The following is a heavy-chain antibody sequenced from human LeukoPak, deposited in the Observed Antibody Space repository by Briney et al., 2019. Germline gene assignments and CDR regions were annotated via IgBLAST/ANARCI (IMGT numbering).Heavy chain of an antibody. CDR3: ARHYSSGSYYDYFDY. CDR1: GYSFTSYW. Sequence: GESLKISCKGSGYSFTSYWIGWVRQMPGKGLEWMGIIYPGDSDTRYSPSFQGQVTISADKSISTAYLQWSSLKASDTAMYYCARHYSSGSYYDYFDYWGQGTLVTVSS. V-gene: IGHV5-51*01. J-gene: IGHJ4*02. CDR2: IYPGDSDT. D-gene: IGHD1-26*01.